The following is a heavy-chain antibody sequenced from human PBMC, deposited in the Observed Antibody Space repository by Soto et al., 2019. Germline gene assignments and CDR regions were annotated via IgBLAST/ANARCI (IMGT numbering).Heavy chain of an antibody. V-gene: IGHV3-23*01. D-gene: IGHD3-22*01. J-gene: IGHJ2*01. CDR1: GFTFSSYA. CDR2: ISGSGGST. Sequence: EVQLLESGGGLVQPGGFLRLSCAASGFTFSSYAMSWVRQAPGKGLEWVSAISGSGGSTYYADSVKGRFTISRDNSKNTLYLQMNSLRAEDTAVYYCAKDAYYYDSSGRLDWYFDLWGRGTLVTVSS. CDR3: AKDAYYYDSSGRLDWYFDL.